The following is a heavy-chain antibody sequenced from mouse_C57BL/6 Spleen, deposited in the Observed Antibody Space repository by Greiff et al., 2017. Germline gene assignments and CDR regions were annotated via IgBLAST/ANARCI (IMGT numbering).Heavy chain of an antibody. Sequence: VQLQQSGPELVKPGASVKISCKASGYSFTDYNMHWVKQSHGQSLEWIGVINPNYGTTSYNQKFKGKGTLTVDQSSSTAYMQLNSLTSEDSAVXYCAGYSPYYGDYWGQGTTLTVSS. CDR3: AGYSPYYGDY. CDR1: GYSFTDYN. J-gene: IGHJ2*01. D-gene: IGHD2-12*01. CDR2: INPNYGTT. V-gene: IGHV1-39*01.